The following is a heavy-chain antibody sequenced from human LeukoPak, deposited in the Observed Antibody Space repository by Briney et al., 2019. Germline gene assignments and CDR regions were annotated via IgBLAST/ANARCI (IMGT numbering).Heavy chain of an antibody. CDR3: AKKTTVGATVDAFDI. CDR2: IRYDGSNK. V-gene: IGHV3-30*02. Sequence: PGGSLRLSCAASGFTFSNYGMHWVRQAPGKGLEWVSCIRYDGSNKYYADSVKGRFTISRDNSKNTLYLQMNSLRAEDTAVYYCAKKTTVGATVDAFDIWGQGTMVTVSS. D-gene: IGHD1-26*01. J-gene: IGHJ3*02. CDR1: GFTFSNYG.